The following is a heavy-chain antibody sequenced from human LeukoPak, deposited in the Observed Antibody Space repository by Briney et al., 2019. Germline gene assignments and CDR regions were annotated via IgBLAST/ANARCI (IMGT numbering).Heavy chain of an antibody. CDR2: IYYSGGT. CDR3: ARDLYYYDSSGYFDY. D-gene: IGHD3-22*01. J-gene: IGHJ4*02. Sequence: SETLSLTCTVSGGSVTSYYCNWVRQPPGRGLEWIGYIYYSGGTNYNPSLESRVTISLDTAKNQFSLKLRSVTAADTAVYYCARDLYYYDSSGYFDYWGQGTLVTVSS. V-gene: IGHV4-59*02. CDR1: GGSVTSYY.